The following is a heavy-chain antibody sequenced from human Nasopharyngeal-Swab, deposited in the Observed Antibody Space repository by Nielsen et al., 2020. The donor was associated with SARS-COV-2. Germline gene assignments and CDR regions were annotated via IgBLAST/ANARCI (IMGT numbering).Heavy chain of an antibody. V-gene: IGHV1-46*01. CDR1: GYTFTRYY. D-gene: IGHD6-6*01. CDR2: INPSGGST. Sequence: ASVKVSCKASGYTFTRYYIHCVRQAPGQGLEWMGIINPSGGSTSYAQKFQGRVTMTRDTSTSTVYMELSSLRSEDTAVYYCARGPTTIAALDYLGQGTLVTVSS. J-gene: IGHJ4*02. CDR3: ARGPTTIAALDY.